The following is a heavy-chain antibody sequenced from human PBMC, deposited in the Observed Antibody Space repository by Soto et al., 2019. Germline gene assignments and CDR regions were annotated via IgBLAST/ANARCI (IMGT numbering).Heavy chain of an antibody. CDR1: GFTFSSYG. V-gene: IGHV3-30*18. CDR2: ISYDGSNK. Sequence: QVQLVESGGGVVQPGRSLRLSCAASGFTFSSYGMHWVRQAPGKGLEWVAVISYDGSNKYYADSVKGRFTISRDNSKNTLYLQMNSLRAEDTAVYYCAKYLGVIAVAGGIDYWGQGTLVTVSS. D-gene: IGHD6-19*01. CDR3: AKYLGVIAVAGGIDY. J-gene: IGHJ4*02.